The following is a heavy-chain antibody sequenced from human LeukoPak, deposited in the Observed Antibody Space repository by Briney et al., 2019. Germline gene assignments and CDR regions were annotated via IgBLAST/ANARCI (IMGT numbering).Heavy chain of an antibody. CDR2: IKTKAEGGTI. Sequence: GGSLRLSCAGSGFIFSDVWMSWVRQAPGKGLEWVARIKTKAEGGTIDYAAPVKGRFIISRDDSEKRLDLQMSSLKSEDTGLYYCTTDLDYWGQGTLVTVSS. V-gene: IGHV3-15*01. J-gene: IGHJ4*02. CDR1: GFIFSDVW. CDR3: TTDLDY.